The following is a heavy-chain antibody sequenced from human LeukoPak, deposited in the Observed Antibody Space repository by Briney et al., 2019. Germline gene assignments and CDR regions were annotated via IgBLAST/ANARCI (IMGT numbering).Heavy chain of an antibody. V-gene: IGHV4-39*01. CDR1: GGSISSSSYS. D-gene: IGHD1-1*01. CDR2: IYYSGST. Sequence: SETLSLTCTVSGGSISSSSYSWGWIRQPPGKGLEWIGSIYYSGSTYYNPSLKSRVTISVDTSKNQFSLKLSSVTAADTAVYYCASHVEPNYGMDVWGQGTTVTVSS. CDR3: ASHVEPNYGMDV. J-gene: IGHJ6*02.